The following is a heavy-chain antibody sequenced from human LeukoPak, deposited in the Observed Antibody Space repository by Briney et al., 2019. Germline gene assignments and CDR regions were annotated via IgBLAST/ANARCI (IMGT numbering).Heavy chain of an antibody. V-gene: IGHV4-34*01. CDR1: GGSFSGYY. CDR3: ARVVPNHFDY. Sequence: SETLSLTCAVYGGSFSGYYWSWIRQPPGKGLEWNGEINHSGSTNYNPSLKSRVTISVDTSKNQFSLKLSSVTAADTAVYYCARVVPNHFDYWGQGTLVTVSS. J-gene: IGHJ4*02. CDR2: INHSGST. D-gene: IGHD2-8*01.